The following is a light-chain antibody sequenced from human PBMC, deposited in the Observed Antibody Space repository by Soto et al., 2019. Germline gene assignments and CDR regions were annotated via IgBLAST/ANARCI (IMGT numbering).Light chain of an antibody. CDR1: QSISSY. J-gene: IGKJ4*01. V-gene: IGKV1-39*01. CDR2: AAS. CDR3: QQSYSGPLT. Sequence: DIQMTQSPSSLSASVGDRVTITCRASQSISSYLNWYQQKPGKAPKVLIYAASSLQSGVPSRFSGNGSGTEFTLIISSLQPEDFATYYCQQSYSGPLTFGGGTKVEIK.